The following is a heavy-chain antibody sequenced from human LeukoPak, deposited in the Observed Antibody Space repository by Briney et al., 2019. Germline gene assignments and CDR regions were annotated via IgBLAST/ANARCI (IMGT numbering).Heavy chain of an antibody. J-gene: IGHJ4*02. V-gene: IGHV4-34*01. CDR3: ARVEVATPEYYFDY. CDR1: GGSFSGYY. D-gene: IGHD5-12*01. Sequence: PSETLSLTCAVYGGSFSGYYWSWIRQPPGKGLEWIGEINHSGSTNYNPSLKSRVTISVDTSKNQFSLKLSSVTAADTAVYYCARVEVATPEYYFDYWGQGTLVTVSS. CDR2: INHSGST.